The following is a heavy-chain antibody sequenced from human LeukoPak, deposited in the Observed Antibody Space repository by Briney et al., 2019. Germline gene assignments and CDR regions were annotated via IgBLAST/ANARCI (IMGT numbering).Heavy chain of an antibody. D-gene: IGHD3-22*01. CDR2: IYYSGST. CDR1: GGSISSYY. V-gene: IGHV4-59*01. Sequence: SETLSLTCTVSGGSISSYYWSWIRQPPGKGLEWIGYIYYSGSTNYNPSLKSRVTISVDTSKNQFSLKLSSVTAADTAVYYCARWQYDSSGYRKIDCWGQGTLVTVSS. CDR3: ARWQYDSSGYRKIDC. J-gene: IGHJ4*02.